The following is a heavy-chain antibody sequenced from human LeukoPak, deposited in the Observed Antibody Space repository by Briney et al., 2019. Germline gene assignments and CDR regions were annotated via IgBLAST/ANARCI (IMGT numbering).Heavy chain of an antibody. CDR1: GFTFSSYG. J-gene: IGHJ4*02. CDR2: ISGSGATT. Sequence: PGGSLRLSCAASGFTFSSYGVSWVRQAPGKGLEWVSIISGSGATTFYADSVRGRFTISRDNSKNMVHLQVSSLRAEDTAVYYCAKSGGDPTRYIDSWGQGILVTVSS. CDR3: AKSGGDPTRYIDS. V-gene: IGHV3-23*01. D-gene: IGHD1-14*01.